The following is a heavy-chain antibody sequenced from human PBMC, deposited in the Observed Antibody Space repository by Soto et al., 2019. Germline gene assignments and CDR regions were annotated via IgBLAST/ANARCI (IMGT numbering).Heavy chain of an antibody. V-gene: IGHV3-30*18. D-gene: IGHD6-13*01. CDR1: GFTFSSYG. J-gene: IGHJ6*02. CDR3: AKDRPPMRAAAGRGAGWYYYYCMDV. CDR2: ISYDGSNK. Sequence: QVQLVESGGGVVQPGRSLRLSCAASGFTFSSYGMHWVRQAPGKGLEWVAVISYDGSNKYYADSVKGRFTISRDNSKNRRYLQMNSLRAEDTAVYYCAKDRPPMRAAAGRGAGWYYYYCMDVWGQGTTVTVSS.